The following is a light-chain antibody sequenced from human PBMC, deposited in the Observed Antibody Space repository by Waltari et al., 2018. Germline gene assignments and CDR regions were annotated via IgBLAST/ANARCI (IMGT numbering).Light chain of an antibody. V-gene: IGKV2-29*03. CDR2: EVS. CDR1: QSLLHSDGKTY. Sequence: DIVMTQTPLSLSVTPGQPASISCKSSQSLLHSDGKTYLYWYLQTPGQSPQLLIYEVSRRCSGVPDRFSGSGSGTDFTLKISRVEAEDVGVYYCMQGIHLPLTFGGGTKVEIK. CDR3: MQGIHLPLT. J-gene: IGKJ4*01.